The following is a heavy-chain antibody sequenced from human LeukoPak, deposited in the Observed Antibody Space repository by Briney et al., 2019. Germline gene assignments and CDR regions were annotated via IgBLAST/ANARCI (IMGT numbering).Heavy chain of an antibody. CDR3: ARDRVQDYSKVSYFDY. CDR1: GGSFSGYY. CDR2: INHSGST. D-gene: IGHD4-11*01. Sequence: SETLSLTCAVYGGSFSGYYWSWIRQPPGKGLEWIGEINHSGSTNYNPSLKSRVTISVDKSKDQFSLKLSSVTAADTAVYYCARDRVQDYSKVSYFDYWGQGTLVTVSS. V-gene: IGHV4-34*01. J-gene: IGHJ4*02.